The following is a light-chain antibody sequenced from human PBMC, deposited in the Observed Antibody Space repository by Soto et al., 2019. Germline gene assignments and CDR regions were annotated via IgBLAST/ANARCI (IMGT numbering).Light chain of an antibody. Sequence: QSALTQPASVSASPGQSITISCTGTSSNVGTYDLVSWYQHHPDKAPKLIIYEGTKRPSGISSRFSGSNSGNTASLTISGLQAEDDADYYCCSFAVGAALVFGGGTQLTVL. V-gene: IGLV2-23*01. CDR2: EGT. CDR3: CSFAVGAALV. CDR1: SSNVGTYDL. J-gene: IGLJ2*01.